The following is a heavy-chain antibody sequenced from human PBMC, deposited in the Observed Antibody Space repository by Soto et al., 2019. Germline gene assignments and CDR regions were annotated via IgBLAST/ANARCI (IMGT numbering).Heavy chain of an antibody. CDR1: GFTVSSNY. J-gene: IGHJ6*02. Sequence: EVPLVESGGGLVQPGGSLRLSCAASGFTVSSNYMSWVRQAPGKGLEWVLVIYSGGSTYYADSVKGRFTISRDNSKNKLYLQMNSLSAEDTAVYYCARMGVDDYYGMDVWGQGTTVTVSS. CDR3: ARMGVDDYYGMDV. D-gene: IGHD1-26*01. V-gene: IGHV3-66*01. CDR2: IYSGGST.